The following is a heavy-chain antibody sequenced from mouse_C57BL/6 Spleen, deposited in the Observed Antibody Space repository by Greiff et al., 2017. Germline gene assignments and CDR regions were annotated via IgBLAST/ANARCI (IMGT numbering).Heavy chain of an antibody. D-gene: IGHD1-2*01. Sequence: QVQLQQSGPELVKPGASVKISCKASGYAFSSSWMNWVKQRPGKGLEWIGRIYPGDGDTNYNGKFKGKATLTADKSSSTAYMQLSSLTSEDSAVYFCARFATAPMDYWGQGTSVTVSS. CDR1: GYAFSSSW. J-gene: IGHJ4*01. V-gene: IGHV1-82*01. CDR3: ARFATAPMDY. CDR2: IYPGDGDT.